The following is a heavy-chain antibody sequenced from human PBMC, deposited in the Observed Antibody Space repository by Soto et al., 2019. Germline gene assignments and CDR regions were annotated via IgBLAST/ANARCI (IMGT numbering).Heavy chain of an antibody. D-gene: IGHD6-13*01. Sequence: SVKVSCKASGATFSSYAISWVRQAPGQGLEWMGGIIPIFGTANYAQKFQGRVTITADESTSTAYMELSSLRSEDTAVYYCARWDSSSWYHDYYYYYGMDVWDQGTTVTVSS. CDR2: IIPIFGTA. V-gene: IGHV1-69*13. CDR1: GATFSSYA. CDR3: ARWDSSSWYHDYYYYYGMDV. J-gene: IGHJ6*02.